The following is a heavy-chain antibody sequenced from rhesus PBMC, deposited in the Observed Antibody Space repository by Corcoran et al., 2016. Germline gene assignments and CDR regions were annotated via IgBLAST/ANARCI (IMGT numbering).Heavy chain of an antibody. V-gene: IGHV4-173*01. D-gene: IGHD2-39*01. Sequence: QVQLQESGPGLVKPSETLSPTCAVSGGSVSSQYWRWIRQSPGKGLGWLGRISGSGGGADYHPSLTSRVTLSTETSKNQFSLRLTSVTAADTALYFCATLVGVPGSLDVWGRGVLVTVSS. J-gene: IGHJ5-2*02. CDR1: GGSVSSQY. CDR3: ATLVGVPGSLDV. CDR2: ISGSGGGA.